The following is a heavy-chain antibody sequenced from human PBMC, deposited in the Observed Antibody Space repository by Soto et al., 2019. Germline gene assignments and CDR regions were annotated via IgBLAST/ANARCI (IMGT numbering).Heavy chain of an antibody. V-gene: IGHV1-69*01. D-gene: IGHD5-18*01. CDR3: AGDSSGYSYGHGFYYYYGMDV. CDR2: IIPIFGTA. J-gene: IGHJ6*02. Sequence: QVQLVQSGAEVKKPGSSVKVSCKASGGTFSSYAISWVRQAPGQGLEWMGGIIPIFGTAHYAQKFQGRVTITADESTGTAYMVLSSLRSEDTAVYYCAGDSSGYSYGHGFYYYYGMDVWGQGTTVTVSS. CDR1: GGTFSSYA.